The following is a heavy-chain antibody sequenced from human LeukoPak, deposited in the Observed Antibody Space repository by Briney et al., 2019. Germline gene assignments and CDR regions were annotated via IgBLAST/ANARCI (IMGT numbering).Heavy chain of an antibody. J-gene: IGHJ4*02. CDR1: GFTFSSYA. CDR2: ISGSGGST. Sequence: GGSLRLSCTASGFTFSSYAMSWVRQAPGKGLEWVSAISGSGGSTYYADSVKGRFTISRDNSKNTLYLQMNSLRAEDTAVYYCAKEYYYDSSGYYDYWGQGTLVTVSS. V-gene: IGHV3-23*01. CDR3: AKEYYYDSSGYYDY. D-gene: IGHD3-22*01.